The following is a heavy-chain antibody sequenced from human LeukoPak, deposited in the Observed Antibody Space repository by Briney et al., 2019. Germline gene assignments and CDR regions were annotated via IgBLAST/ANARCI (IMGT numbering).Heavy chain of an antibody. Sequence: SETLSLTCTVSDDSISDYYRGWIRQPPGKGLEWIGYFHNSGTSTYNPSLKSRVTISADTSKNQFSLKLSSVTAADTAVYYCARGLDYGDYGLWGQGTLVTVSS. D-gene: IGHD4-17*01. CDR3: ARGLDYGDYGL. J-gene: IGHJ4*02. CDR1: DDSISDYY. CDR2: FHNSGTS. V-gene: IGHV4-59*01.